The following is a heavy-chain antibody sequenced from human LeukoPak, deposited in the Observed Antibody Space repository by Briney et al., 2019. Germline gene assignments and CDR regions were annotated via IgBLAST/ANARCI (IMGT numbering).Heavy chain of an antibody. CDR1: GFTFSDYY. J-gene: IGHJ4*02. V-gene: IGHV3-11*01. CDR3: ARSTMDTYYDFWSGYYTPPDYFDY. Sequence: GGSLRLSCAASGFTFSDYYMSWIRQAPGKGLEWVSYISSSGSTIYYADSVKGRFTISRDNAKNSLYLQMNSLRAEDTAVYYCARSTMDTYYDFWSGYYTPPDYFDYWGQGTLVTVSS. CDR2: ISSSGSTI. D-gene: IGHD3-3*01.